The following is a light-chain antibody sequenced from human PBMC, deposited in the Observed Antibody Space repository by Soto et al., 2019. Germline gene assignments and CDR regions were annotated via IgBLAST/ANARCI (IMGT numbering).Light chain of an antibody. CDR1: QSISSE. V-gene: IGKV3-15*01. CDR3: QQGHNWPLT. CDR2: GAF. Sequence: EIVMTQSPATLSVSPWERATLSCRASQSISSELAWYQQRPGQPPRLLIYGAFTRATGVPDRFTGSGSGSDFTLTISGLQSEDFAVYYCQQGHNWPLTFGQGTRLEI. J-gene: IGKJ2*01.